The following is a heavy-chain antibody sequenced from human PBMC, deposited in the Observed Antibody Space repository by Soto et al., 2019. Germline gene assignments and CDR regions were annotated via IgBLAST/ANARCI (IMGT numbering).Heavy chain of an antibody. CDR3: AVTWVEGIAAPPSYYYYGMTV. CDR1: GGTFSSYA. CDR2: IIHVFGTT. J-gene: IGHJ6*02. Sequence: QVQLVQSGAEVKKPGSSVKVSCKASGGTFSSYAISWVRQAPGQGLEWMGGIIHVFGTTNNAQKFQGRVTITADESTSTAYMELSSLRSEDTAVYYCAVTWVEGIAAPPSYYYYGMTVWGQGTTVTVSS. V-gene: IGHV1-69*01. D-gene: IGHD6-13*01.